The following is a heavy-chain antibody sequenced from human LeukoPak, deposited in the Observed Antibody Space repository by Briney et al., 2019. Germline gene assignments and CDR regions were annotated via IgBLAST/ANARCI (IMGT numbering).Heavy chain of an antibody. D-gene: IGHD3-16*01. V-gene: IGHV3-74*01. CDR1: GFTFRTYW. CDR2: INEDGSIT. CDR3: GRDLGGRWSY. Sequence: GGSLRLSCAVSGFTFRTYWMHWVRQVPGEGLVWVSRINEDGSITSYADSVTGRFTISRDNAQNTLYLQMNSLSAEDTAVHYCGRDLGGRWSYWGQGALVTVSS. J-gene: IGHJ4*02.